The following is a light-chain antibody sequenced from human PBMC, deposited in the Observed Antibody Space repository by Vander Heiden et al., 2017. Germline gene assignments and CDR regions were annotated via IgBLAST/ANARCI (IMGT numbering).Light chain of an antibody. CDR1: QSSCSY. CDR2: AAS. CDR3: LQYSSYPWT. J-gene: IGKJ1*01. Sequence: AIRMTQSPSSLSASTGDRVPITPRASQSSCSYLTWYQQKPGKAPKLLIYAASTLQSGVPARFSGSGSGTDFTLNISCLQSEDFGTYYCLQYSSYPWTFGQGTKVEIK. V-gene: IGKV1-8*01.